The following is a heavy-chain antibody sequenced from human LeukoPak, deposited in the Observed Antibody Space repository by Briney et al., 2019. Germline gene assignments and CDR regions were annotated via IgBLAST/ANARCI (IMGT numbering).Heavy chain of an antibody. Sequence: GGSLRLSCAGSGFIFTDVWMSWVRQAPGKGLEWVGRIKSKSDGGTIDYAATVKGRVTMSRDDSRKTLSLEMNNLKTEDTGVYYCTTDLDYWGQGTLVTVSS. V-gene: IGHV3-15*01. J-gene: IGHJ4*02. CDR1: GFIFTDVW. CDR3: TTDLDY. CDR2: IKSKSDGGTI.